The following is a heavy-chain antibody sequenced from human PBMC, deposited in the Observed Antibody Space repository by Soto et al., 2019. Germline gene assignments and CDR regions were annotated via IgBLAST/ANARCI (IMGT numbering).Heavy chain of an antibody. CDR1: GLPFTGNA. D-gene: IGHD2-8*01. V-gene: IGHV3-23*01. Sequence: EVQLLESGGGWVHPGGSLGLSFEAPGLPFTGNAMAWVPQPPGKGLEWASPISGSGGSTYYADSVKGRFTISRDNSKNTLYLQMNSLRAEDTAVYYCAKDFMGYCTNGVCFYFDYWGQGTLVTVSS. CDR2: ISGSGGST. J-gene: IGHJ4*02. CDR3: AKDFMGYCTNGVCFYFDY.